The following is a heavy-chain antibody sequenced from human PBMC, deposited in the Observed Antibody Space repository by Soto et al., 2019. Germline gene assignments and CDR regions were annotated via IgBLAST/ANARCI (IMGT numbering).Heavy chain of an antibody. J-gene: IGHJ6*02. V-gene: IGHV1-69*13. CDR3: ARDHSRQQQLVPYGMDV. CDR2: IIPIFGTA. CDR1: GGTFSSYA. D-gene: IGHD6-13*01. Sequence: ASVKVSCKASGGTFSSYAISWVRQAPGQGLEWMGGIIPIFGTANYAQKFQGRVTITADESTSTAYMELSSLRSEDTAVYYCARDHSRQQQLVPYGMDVWGQGTTVTVSS.